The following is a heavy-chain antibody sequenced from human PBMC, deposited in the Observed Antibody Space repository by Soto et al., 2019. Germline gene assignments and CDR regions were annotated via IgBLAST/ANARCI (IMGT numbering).Heavy chain of an antibody. CDR2: MNPNSGNT. J-gene: IGHJ6*03. CDR1: GYTFTSYD. D-gene: IGHD1-26*01. CDR3: ARTGAPPDNYYYYYYMDV. Sequence: ASVKVSCKASGYTFTSYDINWVRQATGQGLEWMGWMNPNSGNTGYAQKFQGRVTMARTTSISTAYMELSSLRSEDTAVYYCARTGAPPDNYYYYYYMDVWGKGTTVTVSS. V-gene: IGHV1-8*01.